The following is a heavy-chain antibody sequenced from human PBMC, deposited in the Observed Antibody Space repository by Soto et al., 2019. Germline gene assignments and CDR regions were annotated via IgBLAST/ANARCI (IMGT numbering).Heavy chain of an antibody. J-gene: IGHJ2*01. V-gene: IGHV1-8*01. D-gene: IGHD3-3*01. Sequence: QVQLLQSGAEVKKPGTSARVSCRASGYTFKDYDINWVRRAPGQGLEWMGWMNPNSGNTAYARKFHDRITMTRSVPARTAFMELSSLTPEDTAVYYCARRMTWSLWCFDLWGSGTQVTVSS. CDR3: ARRMTWSLWCFDL. CDR1: GYTFKDYD. CDR2: MNPNSGNT.